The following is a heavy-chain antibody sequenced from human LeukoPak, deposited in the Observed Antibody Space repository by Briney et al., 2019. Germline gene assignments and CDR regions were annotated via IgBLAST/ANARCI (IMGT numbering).Heavy chain of an antibody. CDR3: AKDIAVAGIYYYYMDV. J-gene: IGHJ6*03. V-gene: IGHV3-23*01. CDR1: GFTFSSYA. D-gene: IGHD6-19*01. Sequence: GGSLRLSCAASGFTFSSYAMSWVRQAPGKGLEWVSAISGSGGSTYYADSVKGRFTISRDNSKNTLYLQMNSLRAEDTAVYYCAKDIAVAGIYYYYMDVWGKGTTVTVSS. CDR2: ISGSGGST.